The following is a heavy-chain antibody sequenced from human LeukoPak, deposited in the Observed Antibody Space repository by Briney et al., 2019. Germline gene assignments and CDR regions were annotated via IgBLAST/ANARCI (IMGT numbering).Heavy chain of an antibody. CDR2: ISGYNGNT. D-gene: IGHD3-10*01. CDR1: GGTFSFYA. CDR3: ARDDNYGSGQPDD. V-gene: IGHV1-18*01. Sequence: GASVKVSCKASGGTFSFYAINWVRQAPGQGLEWMGGISGYNGNTNYAQKFQGRVTMTTDTSTSTVYMELRSLRSDDTAVYYCARDDNYGSGQPDDWGQGTLVTVSS. J-gene: IGHJ4*02.